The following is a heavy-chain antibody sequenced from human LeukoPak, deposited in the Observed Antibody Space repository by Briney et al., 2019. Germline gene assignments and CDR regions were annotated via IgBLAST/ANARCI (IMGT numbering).Heavy chain of an antibody. J-gene: IGHJ3*02. Sequence: GGSLRLSCEASGFTFDKYGMSWVRQAPGKGLEWVSGIDWNGGSTAYADSVKGRFTISRDNAKNSLYLQMNTLRAADTAAYYCARDSLRGAFDIWGQGTMVTVSS. V-gene: IGHV3-20*04. CDR3: ARDSLRGAFDI. D-gene: IGHD3-10*01. CDR1: GFTFDKYG. CDR2: IDWNGGST.